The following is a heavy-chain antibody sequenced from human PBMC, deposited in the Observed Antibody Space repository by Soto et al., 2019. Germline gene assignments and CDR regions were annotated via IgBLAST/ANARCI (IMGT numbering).Heavy chain of an antibody. J-gene: IGHJ4*02. CDR2: ISGNSGKT. Sequence: EVQLLESGGGFVQPGGSPRLSCTASGVGLSTYAISWVGQVPGKGLEWVSVISGNSGKTDYADSVKGRFSISRDKSENTVYLQMNRLRAEDTAVYYCALPSCGGDCYSPFDYWGQGTLVTVSS. CDR3: ALPSCGGDCYSPFDY. CDR1: GVGLSTYA. V-gene: IGHV3-23*01. D-gene: IGHD2-21*02.